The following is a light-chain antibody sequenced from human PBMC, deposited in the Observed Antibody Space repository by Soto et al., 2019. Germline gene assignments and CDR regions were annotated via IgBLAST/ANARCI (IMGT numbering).Light chain of an antibody. CDR1: RSNIGSNF. Sequence: QSVLTQPPSASGTPGQRVTISCSGIRSNIGSNFVNWYQKLPGTAPKLLIHSNNERPSGVPGRFSGSKSGTSASLAISGLQSEDEADYYCASWDDELNGLLFGGGTMVTVL. CDR3: ASWDDELNGLL. J-gene: IGLJ2*01. V-gene: IGLV1-44*01. CDR2: SNN.